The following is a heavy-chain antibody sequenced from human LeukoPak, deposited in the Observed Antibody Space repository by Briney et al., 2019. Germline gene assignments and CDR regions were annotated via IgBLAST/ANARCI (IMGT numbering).Heavy chain of an antibody. CDR2: INHSGST. V-gene: IGHV4-34*01. D-gene: IGHD3-22*01. CDR1: GGSFSGYY. J-gene: IGHJ5*02. CDR3: ARDRSGDYYDSSGYHPRPNWFDP. Sequence: TSETLSLTCAVYGGSFSGYYWSWIRQPPGKGLEWIGEINHSGSTNYNPSLKSRVTISVDTSKNQFSLKLSSVTAADTAVYYCARDRSGDYYDSSGYHPRPNWFDPWGQGTLVTVSS.